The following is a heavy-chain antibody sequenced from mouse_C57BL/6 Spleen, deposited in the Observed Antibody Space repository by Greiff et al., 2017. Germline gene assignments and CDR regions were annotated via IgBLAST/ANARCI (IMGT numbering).Heavy chain of an antibody. Sequence: VQLQQSGAELVKPGASVKISCKASGYAFSSYWMNWVKQRPGKGLEWIGQIYPGDGDTNYNGKFKGKATLTADKSSSTAYMQLSSLTAEDSAVYFSTRSDCYCGSEDCWGQGASVTVST. CDR2: IYPGDGDT. D-gene: IGHD1-1*01. CDR3: TRSDCYCGSEDC. CDR1: GYAFSSYW. V-gene: IGHV1-80*01. J-gene: IGHJ4*01.